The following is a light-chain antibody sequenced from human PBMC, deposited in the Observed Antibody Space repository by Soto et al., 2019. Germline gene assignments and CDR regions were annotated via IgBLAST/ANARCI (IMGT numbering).Light chain of an antibody. CDR3: QHYNNWPPWT. CDR2: RAS. J-gene: IGKJ1*01. CDR1: QSVSTN. Sequence: EIVMTQSPATLSVSPGEGATLSCRASQSVSTNLAWYQQKPGQAPRLLIYRASTRATGIPARFSGSGSGTEFTLTISSLQSEDFVVYYCQHYNNWPPWTFGQGTKVEIK. V-gene: IGKV3-15*01.